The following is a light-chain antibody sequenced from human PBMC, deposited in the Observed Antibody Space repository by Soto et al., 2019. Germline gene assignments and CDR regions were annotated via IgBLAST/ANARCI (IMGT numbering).Light chain of an antibody. J-gene: IGKJ1*01. CDR3: QQYNSYSLWT. CDR1: QSISTL. V-gene: IGKV1-5*01. Sequence: DIPMTKSPSTLYASVGDRITIACRASQSISTLLAWYQQKPGKAPELLISDASSLESGVPSRFSGSGSGAEFTPTISSLQPDDFATYYCQQYNSYSLWTFGQGTKVDIK. CDR2: DAS.